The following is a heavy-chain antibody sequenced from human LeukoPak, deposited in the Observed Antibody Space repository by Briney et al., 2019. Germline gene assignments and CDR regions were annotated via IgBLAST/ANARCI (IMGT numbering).Heavy chain of an antibody. V-gene: IGHV1-46*01. CDR3: ASGKLNGSGWYFDY. CDR2: INPSGGST. D-gene: IGHD6-19*01. CDR1: GYTLTELS. J-gene: IGHJ4*02. Sequence: ASVKVSCKVSGYTLTELSMHWVRQAPGQGLEWMGIINPSGGSTSYAQKFQGRVTMTRDTSTSTVYMELSSLRSEDTAVYYCASGKLNGSGWYFDYWGQGTLVTVSS.